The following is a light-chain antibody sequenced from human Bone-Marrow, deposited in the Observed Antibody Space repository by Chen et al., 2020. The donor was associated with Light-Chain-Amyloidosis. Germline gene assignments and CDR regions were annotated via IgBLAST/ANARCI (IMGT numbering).Light chain of an antibody. CDR1: ALPKQY. V-gene: IGLV3-25*03. Sequence: SYELTQPPSVSVSPGQTARITCSGDALPKQYAYWYQQKPGQAPVLVIYKDSERPSGIPERFSGCRSGTTVTLTISGVQAEDEADYYCQSADSSGTYEVVGGGTKLTVL. J-gene: IGLJ2*01. CDR3: QSADSSGTYEV. CDR2: KDS.